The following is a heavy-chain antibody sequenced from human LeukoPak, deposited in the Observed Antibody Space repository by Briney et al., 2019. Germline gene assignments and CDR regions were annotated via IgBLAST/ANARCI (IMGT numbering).Heavy chain of an antibody. D-gene: IGHD3-3*01. CDR3: ARSPAFGVVIIRNWFDP. Sequence: ASVKVSCKASGYTFTGYYMHWVRQAPGQGLEWMGWINPNSGGTNYAQKFQGWVTMTRDTSISTAYMELSRLRSDDTAVYYCARSPAFGVVIIRNWFDPWGQGTLVTVSS. V-gene: IGHV1-2*04. CDR2: INPNSGGT. J-gene: IGHJ5*02. CDR1: GYTFTGYY.